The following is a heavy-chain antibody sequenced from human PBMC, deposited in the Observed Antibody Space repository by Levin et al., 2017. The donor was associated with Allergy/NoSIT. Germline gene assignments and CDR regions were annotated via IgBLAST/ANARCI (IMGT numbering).Heavy chain of an antibody. V-gene: IGHV3-20*04. CDR2: INWNGGST. D-gene: IGHD3-10*01. CDR3: AGVGYGSGSYYFGY. J-gene: IGHJ4*02. Sequence: PGGSLRLSCAASGFTFDDHGMSWVRQAPGKGLEWVSGINWNGGSTGYADPVKGRFTISRDNAKNSLYLQMNSLRAEDTALYSWAGVGYGSGSYYFGYWGQGTLVTVSS. CDR1: GFTFDDHG.